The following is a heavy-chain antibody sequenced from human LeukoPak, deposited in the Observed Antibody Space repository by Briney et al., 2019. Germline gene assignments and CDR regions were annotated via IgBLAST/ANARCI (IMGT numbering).Heavy chain of an antibody. Sequence: PSETLSLTCTVSGYSISRGYYWGWIRQPPGKGLEWIGSIYYSGKTYYNPSLKSRVTISVDTSKNQFSLKLSSVTAADTAVYYCARDRISVTDPPSWFDPRGQGTLVIVSS. CDR1: GYSISRGYY. V-gene: IGHV4-38-2*02. CDR2: IYYSGKT. CDR3: ARDRISVTDPPSWFDP. D-gene: IGHD6-19*01. J-gene: IGHJ5*02.